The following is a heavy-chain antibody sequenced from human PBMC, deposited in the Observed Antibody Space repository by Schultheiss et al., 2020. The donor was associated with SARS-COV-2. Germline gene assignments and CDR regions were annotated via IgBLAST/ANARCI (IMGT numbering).Heavy chain of an antibody. CDR2: IYYSGST. J-gene: IGHJ3*02. D-gene: IGHD6-13*01. CDR1: GGSISSYY. CDR3: ARHSARGIAAAGRDAFEI. V-gene: IGHV4-59*08. Sequence: SETLSLTCTVSGGSISSYYWSWIRQPPGKGLEWIGYIYYSGSTNYNPSLKSRVTISVDTSKNQFSLKLSSVTAADTAVYYCARHSARGIAAAGRDAFEIWGQGTMVTVSS.